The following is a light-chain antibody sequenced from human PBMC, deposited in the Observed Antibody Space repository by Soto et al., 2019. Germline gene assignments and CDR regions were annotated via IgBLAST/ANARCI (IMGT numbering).Light chain of an antibody. V-gene: IGLV2-8*01. J-gene: IGLJ3*02. Sequence: QSALTQPPSASGSPGQSVTISCTGTSSDFGGYNYVSWYQQHPGKAPKLMIYEVSKRPSGVPGRFSGYKSGTTASLTVSGRQAEDEADYYCSSYAGRNNVVFGGGTKLTVL. CDR1: SSDFGGYNY. CDR2: EVS. CDR3: SSYAGRNNVV.